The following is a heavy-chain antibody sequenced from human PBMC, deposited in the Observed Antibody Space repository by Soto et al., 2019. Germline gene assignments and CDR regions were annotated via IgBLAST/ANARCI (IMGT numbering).Heavy chain of an antibody. V-gene: IGHV1-69*01. D-gene: IGHD3-10*01. CDR1: GGTFSSDA. J-gene: IGHJ5*02. CDR2: IIPIFGTA. CDR3: ATTMVRGVIIRSTAFDP. Sequence: QVQLVQSGAEVKKPGSSVKVSCKASGGTFSSDAISWVRQAPGQGLEWMGGIIPIFGTANYAQKFQGRVTITADESTSTAYMELSSLRSEDTAVYYCATTMVRGVIIRSTAFDPWGQGTLVTVSS.